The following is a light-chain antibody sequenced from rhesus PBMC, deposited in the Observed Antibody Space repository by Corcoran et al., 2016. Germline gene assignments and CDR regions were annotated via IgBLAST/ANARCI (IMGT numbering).Light chain of an antibody. CDR1: QSIGRW. Sequence: DIQMTQSPSSLSASVGDTVTITCRASQSIGRWLDWYQQTPGKAPKLLIYKASSLQSGIPSRFSGRGSGTDFSLTISSLQPEDYAMYYCQQHSTDPWTFGQGTKVEIK. V-gene: IGKV1-22*01. J-gene: IGKJ1*01. CDR3: QQHSTDPWT. CDR2: KAS.